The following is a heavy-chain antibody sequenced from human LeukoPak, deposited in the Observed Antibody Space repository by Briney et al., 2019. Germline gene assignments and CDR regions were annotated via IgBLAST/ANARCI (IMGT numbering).Heavy chain of an antibody. J-gene: IGHJ5*02. CDR2: IYYSGST. CDR1: GGSISSSSYY. CDR3: ARENGYQDSGSYPS. Sequence: SETLSLTCTVSGGSISSSSYYWGWLRQPPGKGLEWIGSIYYSGSTYYNPSLKSRVTISVDTSKNQFSLKLSSVTAADTAVYYCARENGYQDSGSYPSWGQGTLVTVSS. D-gene: IGHD1-26*01. V-gene: IGHV4-39*07.